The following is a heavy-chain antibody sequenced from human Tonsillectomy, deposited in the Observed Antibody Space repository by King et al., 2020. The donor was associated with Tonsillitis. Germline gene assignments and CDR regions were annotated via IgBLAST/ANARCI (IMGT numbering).Heavy chain of an antibody. V-gene: IGHV1-2*02. CDR2: INPNSGGT. Sequence: VQLVQSGAEVKKPGSSVKVSCKASGYTFTGYYMHWVRQAPGQGLEWMGWINPNSGGTNYAQKFQGRVTMTRDTSISTVYMELSRLRSDDTAVYYGARARIAVAGTDAFDIWGQGTMVTVSS. CDR3: ARARIAVAGTDAFDI. J-gene: IGHJ3*02. CDR1: GYTFTGYY. D-gene: IGHD6-19*01.